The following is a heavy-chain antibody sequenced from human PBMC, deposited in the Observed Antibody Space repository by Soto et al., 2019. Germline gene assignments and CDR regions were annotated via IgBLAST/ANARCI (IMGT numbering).Heavy chain of an antibody. CDR2: IHYTGNT. CDR1: GDSISSGRYH. V-gene: IGHV4-39*01. Sequence: QLQLQESGPGLVKPSETLSLICTVSGDSISSGRYHWGWIRQPPGKGLEFIATIHYTGNTHYNPSPRTRVTICVDTAKSQFSLRLSSVTAADTGVYFSASADGFGVGTPFMYSGGQGTLVTVSS. CDR3: ASADGFGVGTPFMYS. D-gene: IGHD3-3*01. J-gene: IGHJ5*01.